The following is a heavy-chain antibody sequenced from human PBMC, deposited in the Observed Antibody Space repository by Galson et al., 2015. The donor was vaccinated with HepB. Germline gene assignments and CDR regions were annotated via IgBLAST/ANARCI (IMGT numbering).Heavy chain of an antibody. D-gene: IGHD5-12*01. V-gene: IGHV1-3*01. CDR2: INAGNGNT. CDR3: ARGGYVYRYYYYGMDV. J-gene: IGHJ6*02. Sequence: SVKVSCKASGYTFTSYAMHWVRQAPGQRLEWMGWINAGNGNTKYSQKFQGRVTITRDTSASTAYMELSSLRSEDTAVYYCARGGYVYRYYYYGMDVWGQGTTVTVSS. CDR1: GYTFTSYA.